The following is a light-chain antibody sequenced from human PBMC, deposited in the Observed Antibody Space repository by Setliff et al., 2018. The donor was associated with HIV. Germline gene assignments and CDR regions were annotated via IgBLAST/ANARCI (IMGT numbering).Light chain of an antibody. J-gene: IGLJ1*01. Sequence: QSALTQPASVSGSPGQSITISCTGTSSDVGGYNYVSWYQHYPGKAPKFMIYDVTTRPSGVSNRFSGSKSGNTTSLTLSGLQTEDEADYYRSSYTKTASVYVFGSGTKVTVL. CDR1: SSDVGGYNY. CDR3: SSYTKTASVYV. CDR2: DVT. V-gene: IGLV2-14*03.